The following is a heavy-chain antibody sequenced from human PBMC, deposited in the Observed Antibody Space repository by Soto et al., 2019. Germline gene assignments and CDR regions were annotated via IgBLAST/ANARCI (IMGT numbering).Heavy chain of an antibody. CDR2: ISYDGSNK. Sequence: QVQLVESGGGVVQPGRSLRLSCAASGFTFSSYAMHWVRQAPGKGLEWVAVISYDGSNKYYADSVKGRFTISRDNSKNRLYLQMNSLRAEDTAVYYCARDVVATISFYYGRDVCGQGTTVTVSS. D-gene: IGHD5-12*01. CDR3: ARDVVATISFYYGRDV. V-gene: IGHV3-30-3*01. CDR1: GFTFSSYA. J-gene: IGHJ6*02.